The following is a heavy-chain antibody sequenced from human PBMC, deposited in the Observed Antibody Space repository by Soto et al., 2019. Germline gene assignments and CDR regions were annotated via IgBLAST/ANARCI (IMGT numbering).Heavy chain of an antibody. CDR1: GGSISSYY. V-gene: IGHV4-4*07. CDR2: IYTSGST. D-gene: IGHD4-17*01. CDR3: AREANGDYVGGYYYYGMDV. Sequence: SETLSLTCTVSGGSISSYYWSWIRQPAGKGLEWIGRIYTSGSTNYNPSLKSRVTMSVDTSKNQFSLKLSSVTAADTTVYYCAREANGDYVGGYYYYGMDVWGQGTTVTVSS. J-gene: IGHJ6*02.